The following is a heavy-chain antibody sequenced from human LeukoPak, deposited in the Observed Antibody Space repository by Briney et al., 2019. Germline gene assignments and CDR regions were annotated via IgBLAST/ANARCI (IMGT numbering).Heavy chain of an antibody. CDR2: IYPGDSDT. D-gene: IGHD2-21*01. J-gene: IGHJ5*02. CDR3: GRSTGDGTKGFYP. V-gene: IGHV5-51*01. Sequence: GEPLNISCTGSGYSFTSYWIGWVRQMPGQGLEWMGIIYPGDSDTRYSPSFQCQFTISYEKSISTAYLQWSSLKASDTAMYCCGRSTGDGTKGFYPWGQGALVTVSS. CDR1: GYSFTSYW.